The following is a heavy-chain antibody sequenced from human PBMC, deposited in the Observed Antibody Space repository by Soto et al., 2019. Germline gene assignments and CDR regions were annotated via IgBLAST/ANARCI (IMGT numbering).Heavy chain of an antibody. CDR3: ARHVAGYSSGLAY. Sequence: SDALSRTYSGSGCPIRNSCYYRVWMLHAPGKGLEWIGSIYYSGSTYYNPSLKSRVTISVDTSKNQFSLKLSSVTAADTAVYYCARHVAGYSSGLAYWGQGPLVTVSS. V-gene: IGHV4-39*01. CDR2: IYYSGST. CDR1: GCPIRNSCYY. J-gene: IGHJ4*02. D-gene: IGHD6-19*01.